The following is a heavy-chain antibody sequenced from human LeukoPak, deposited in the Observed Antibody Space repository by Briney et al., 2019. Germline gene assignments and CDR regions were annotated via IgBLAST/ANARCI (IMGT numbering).Heavy chain of an antibody. CDR2: IYYSGST. V-gene: IGHV4-59*01. CDR3: ARSTVTWAFDI. Sequence: SSETLSLTCTVSGGSISSYYWSWIRQPPGKGLEWIGYIYYSGSTNYNPSLKSRVTISVDTSKNQFSLKLSSVTAADTAVYYCARSTVTWAFDIWGQGTMVTVSS. CDR1: GGSISSYY. J-gene: IGHJ3*02. D-gene: IGHD2-2*01.